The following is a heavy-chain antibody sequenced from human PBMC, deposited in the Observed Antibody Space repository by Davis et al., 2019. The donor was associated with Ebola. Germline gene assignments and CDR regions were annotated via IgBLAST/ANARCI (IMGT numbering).Heavy chain of an antibody. Sequence: MPSETLSLTCTVSGGSISSGGYYWSWIRQHPGKGLEWIGYIHYSGSTYYNPSLKSRVTISVDTSKNQFSLKLSSVTAADTAVYYCARDSNYYYMDVWGKGTTVTVSS. CDR1: GGSISSGGYY. CDR2: IHYSGST. CDR3: ARDSNYYYMDV. J-gene: IGHJ6*03. V-gene: IGHV4-31*03.